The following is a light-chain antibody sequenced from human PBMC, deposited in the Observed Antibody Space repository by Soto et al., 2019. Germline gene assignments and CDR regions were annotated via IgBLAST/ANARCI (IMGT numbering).Light chain of an antibody. J-gene: IGKJ1*01. CDR1: QSVSSN. V-gene: IGKV3-15*01. CDR3: QQYNNWPRT. Sequence: EIMITQSPSALSVSPGDRATITCRASQSVSSNLDWYHQKPGQAPRLLMYGVSTRATGIPARCSGSGSGTEFTLTISSLQSEDFAVYYCQQYNNWPRTFGQGTKVDI. CDR2: GVS.